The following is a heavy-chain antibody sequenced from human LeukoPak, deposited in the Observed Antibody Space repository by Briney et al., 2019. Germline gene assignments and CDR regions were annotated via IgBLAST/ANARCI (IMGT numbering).Heavy chain of an antibody. J-gene: IGHJ4*02. D-gene: IGHD3-10*01. CDR3: AKNRHYYGSGSYLDY. V-gene: IGHV3-23*01. CDR2: ISGSGGST. CDR1: GFTFSSYA. Sequence: GGSLRLSCAASGFTFSSYAMSWVRQAPGKGLEWASAISGSGGSTYYADSVKGRFTISRDNSKNTLYLQMNSLRTEDTAVYYCAKNRHYYGSGSYLDYWGQGTLVTVSS.